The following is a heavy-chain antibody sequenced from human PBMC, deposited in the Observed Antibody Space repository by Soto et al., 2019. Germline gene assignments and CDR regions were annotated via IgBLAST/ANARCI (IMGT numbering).Heavy chain of an antibody. J-gene: IGHJ6*02. D-gene: IGHD2-21*02. CDR2: MYKTGST. Sequence: SETLSLTCSVSGGSISGYYWSWIRQPPGKGLEWIGYMYKTGSTVYNPPFKSRVTISVDTSKNQFSLKLNSVTAADTAVYYCARDLWGYCGTDCYPLDVWGQGTTVTVSS. CDR3: ARDLWGYCGTDCYPLDV. CDR1: GGSISGYY. V-gene: IGHV4-59*01.